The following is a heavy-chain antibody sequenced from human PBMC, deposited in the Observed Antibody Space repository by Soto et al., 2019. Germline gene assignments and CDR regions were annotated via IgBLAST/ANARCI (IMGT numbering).Heavy chain of an antibody. J-gene: IGHJ3*02. Sequence: SETLSLTCSVSGVSTGSHFWSWIRQAPGKGPELVGYIYHTVNTNYNPALKSRVTISMDTSKNQLSLQLSSVTAADTAVYYCARLQYTVVTALDIWGQGTMVTVSS. V-gene: IGHV4-59*11. D-gene: IGHD2-15*01. CDR2: IYHTVNT. CDR1: GVSTGSHF. CDR3: ARLQYTVVTALDI.